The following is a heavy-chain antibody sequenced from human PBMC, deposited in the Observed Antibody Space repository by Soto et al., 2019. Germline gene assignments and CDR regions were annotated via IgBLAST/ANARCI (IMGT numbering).Heavy chain of an antibody. CDR2: VIGSGDTT. J-gene: IGHJ5*01. CDR1: EGNIIDYA. V-gene: IGHV3-23*01. D-gene: IGHD1-26*01. CDR3: TRNRAKFDT. Sequence: SMRVSCAASEGNIIDYAMSCVRKGPGKGLEWVSTVIGSGDTTYYADSVRGRFTISRDTSKNTLYLQMNNLRAEDTAVYYCTRNRAKFDTWGQGTPGTVSS.